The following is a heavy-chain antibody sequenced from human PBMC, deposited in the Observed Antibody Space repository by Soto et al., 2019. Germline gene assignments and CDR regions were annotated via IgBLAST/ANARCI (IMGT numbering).Heavy chain of an antibody. J-gene: IGHJ6*03. Sequence: EVQLVESGGGVVQPGGSLRLSCAASGFAVSSKYMSWVREPPGREPEWVALFNNVGSIYYSESVKGRFTISRDSSKNTLEIQLNSLRAEDTAVYYCVRDDVYCGGGRCFGVPMDVWGTGTTVSVSS. CDR2: FNNVGSI. CDR1: GFAVSSKY. CDR3: VRDDVYCGGGRCFGVPMDV. V-gene: IGHV3-66*01. D-gene: IGHD2-15*01.